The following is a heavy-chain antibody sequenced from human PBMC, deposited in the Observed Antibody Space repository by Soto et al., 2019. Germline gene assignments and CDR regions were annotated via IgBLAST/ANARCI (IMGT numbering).Heavy chain of an antibody. CDR3: AKSPDDFWSGQNLYYYYYMDV. D-gene: IGHD3-3*01. J-gene: IGHJ6*03. CDR1: GFPFSSYS. V-gene: IGHV3-23*01. CDR2: ISGSGGST. Sequence: GGSLSLSCAASGFPFSSYSMSWVRQAPGKGLEWVSAISGSGGSTYYADSVKGRFTISRDSSKDTLYLQMNSLRAEDTAVYYCAKSPDDFWSGQNLYYYYYMDVWGKGTTVTVSS.